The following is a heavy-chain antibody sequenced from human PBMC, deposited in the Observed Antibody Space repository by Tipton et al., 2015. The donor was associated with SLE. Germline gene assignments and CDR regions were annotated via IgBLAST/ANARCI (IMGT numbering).Heavy chain of an antibody. J-gene: IGHJ1*01. V-gene: IGHV4-59*01. D-gene: IGHD1-26*01. CDR3: ARYGTYDGSRYFQH. Sequence: TLSLTCTVPGGSISSYHWSWIRQPPGKGLEWIGYIYYSGSTNYNPSLKSRVTISVDTSKNQFSLKLSSVTAADTAVYYCARYGTYDGSRYFQHWGQGTLVTVSS. CDR1: GGSISSYH. CDR2: IYYSGST.